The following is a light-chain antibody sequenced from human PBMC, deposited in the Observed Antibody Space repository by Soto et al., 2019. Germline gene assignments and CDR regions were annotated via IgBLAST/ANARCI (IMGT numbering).Light chain of an antibody. CDR2: AAS. Sequence: DIQMTQSPSSLSASVGDRVTITCRASQGISSYLAWYQQKPGKAPKLLIYAASTLQSGVPSRFSGSGSGTDFTLTISCLQSEDFATYYCQQYYSYPYTFGQGTKVDIK. CDR1: QGISSY. J-gene: IGKJ2*01. CDR3: QQYYSYPYT. V-gene: IGKV1-9*01.